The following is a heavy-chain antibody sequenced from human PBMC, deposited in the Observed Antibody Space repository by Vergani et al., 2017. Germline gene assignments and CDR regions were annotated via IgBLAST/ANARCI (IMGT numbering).Heavy chain of an antibody. CDR1: GGTFSSYT. CDR2: IIPILGIA. V-gene: IGHV1-69*02. J-gene: IGHJ3*02. D-gene: IGHD4-17*01. Sequence: QVQLVQSGAEVKKPGSSVKVSCKASGGTFSSYTISWVRQAPGQGLEWMGRIIPILGIANYAQKFQGRVTITADKSTSTAYMELSSLRSEDTAVYYWARAQDDYGDYGAFDIWGQGTMVTVSS. CDR3: ARAQDDYGDYGAFDI.